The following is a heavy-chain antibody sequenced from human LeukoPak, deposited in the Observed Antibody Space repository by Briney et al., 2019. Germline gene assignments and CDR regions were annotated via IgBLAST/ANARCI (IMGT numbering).Heavy chain of an antibody. D-gene: IGHD2-8*01. CDR1: GYNFISYY. J-gene: IGHJ6*02. CDR3: AREDVVLVDAVRYYYYGMDV. V-gene: IGHV1-46*01. CDR2: INPSGGST. Sequence: GASVKVSCKASGYNFISYYMHWVRQAPGQGLEWMGIINPSGGSTSYAQKFQDRVTMTRDTSTSTVYMEQSSLKSEDTAVYYCAREDVVLVDAVRYYYYGMDVWGQGTTVTVSS.